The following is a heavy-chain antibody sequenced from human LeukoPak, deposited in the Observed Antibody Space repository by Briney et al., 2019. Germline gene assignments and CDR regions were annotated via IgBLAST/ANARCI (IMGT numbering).Heavy chain of an antibody. CDR3: AKEDYYGSSVSRADAFDI. D-gene: IGHD3-10*01. J-gene: IGHJ3*02. Sequence: GGSLRLSCAASRFTFSSYGMHSVRPAPGKGLEWVAFIRDDGGNKYYADSVKGRFTLSRDNSKNTPYLQMNSLRAEDTAVYYCAKEDYYGSSVSRADAFDIWGQGTMVTVSS. CDR1: RFTFSSYG. CDR2: IRDDGGNK. V-gene: IGHV3-30*02.